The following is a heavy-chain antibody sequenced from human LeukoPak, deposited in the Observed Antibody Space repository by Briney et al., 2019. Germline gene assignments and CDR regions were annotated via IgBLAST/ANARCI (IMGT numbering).Heavy chain of an antibody. CDR1: GFTFSSLW. J-gene: IGHJ4*02. Sequence: GGSLRLSCGASGFTFSSLWMHWVRQAPGKGLVWVSRINSDGSSTTYADSVKGRFTISRDNAKNTLYLQMNSLRAEDTAVYYCTRGDYWSGYYGGGNDFDYWGQGTLVTVSS. CDR2: INSDGSST. CDR3: TRGDYWSGYYGGGNDFDY. V-gene: IGHV3-74*01. D-gene: IGHD3-3*01.